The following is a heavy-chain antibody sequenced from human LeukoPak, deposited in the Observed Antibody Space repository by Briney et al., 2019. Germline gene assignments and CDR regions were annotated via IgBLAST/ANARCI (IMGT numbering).Heavy chain of an antibody. CDR1: GYTFTGYY. CDR3: AREPMVRDFNWFDP. Sequence: ASVKVSCKASGYTFTGYYIHWVRQAPGQGLEWMGRINPNSGGTNYAQKFQGGVTMTRDTSISTAYMQLSRLTSDDTAVYYCAREPMVRDFNWFDPWGQGTLVTVSS. D-gene: IGHD3-10*01. V-gene: IGHV1-2*06. CDR2: INPNSGGT. J-gene: IGHJ5*02.